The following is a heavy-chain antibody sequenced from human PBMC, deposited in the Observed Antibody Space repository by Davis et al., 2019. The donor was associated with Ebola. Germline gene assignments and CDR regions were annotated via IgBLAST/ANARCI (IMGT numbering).Heavy chain of an antibody. D-gene: IGHD2-2*01. J-gene: IGHJ6*03. CDR2: ISGSGGST. Sequence: PGGSLRLSCAASGFTFSSYAMSWVRQAPGKGLEWVSAISGSGGSTYYADSVKGRFTISRDNSKNTLYLQMNSLRAEDTAVYYCAKSGIVVPAATTPYYMDVWGKGTTVTVSS. CDR3: AKSGIVVPAATTPYYMDV. CDR1: GFTFSSYA. V-gene: IGHV3-23*01.